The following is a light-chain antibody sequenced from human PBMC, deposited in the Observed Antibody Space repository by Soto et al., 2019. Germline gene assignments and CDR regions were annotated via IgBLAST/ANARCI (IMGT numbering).Light chain of an antibody. CDR1: QSVSSSY. J-gene: IGKJ2*01. Sequence: EIVLTHSPGTLSLSPGERATLSCRASQSVSSSYLAWYQQKPGQAPRLLIYATSSRATGIPDRFSGSGSGTDFPPTISGLEPEDFSVFYFQPEYTPPPRYIFGQGTKLEIK. CDR3: QPEYTPPPRYI. CDR2: ATS. V-gene: IGKV3-20*01.